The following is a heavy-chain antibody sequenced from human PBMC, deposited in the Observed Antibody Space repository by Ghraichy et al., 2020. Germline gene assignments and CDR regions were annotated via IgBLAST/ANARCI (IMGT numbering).Heavy chain of an antibody. J-gene: IGHJ3*02. CDR2: INHSGST. D-gene: IGHD3-22*01. CDR3: ARVAYYDSSGSSIGTNAFDI. CDR1: GGSFSGYY. V-gene: IGHV4-34*01. Sequence: SETLSLTCAVYGGSFSGYYWSWIRQPPGKGLEWIGEINHSGSTNYNPSLKSRVTISVDTSKNQFSLKLSSVTAADTAVYYCARVAYYDSSGSSIGTNAFDIWGQGTMVTVSS.